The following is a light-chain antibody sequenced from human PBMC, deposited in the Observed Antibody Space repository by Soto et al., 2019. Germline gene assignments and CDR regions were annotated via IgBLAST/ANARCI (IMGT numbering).Light chain of an antibody. CDR3: QQSNNWPKT. CDR2: DAS. Sequence: DIVNTPSPATSSKNPGETATLSCRASQSVGSNLAWYQQKPGQAPRLLIPDASTRAAGLPARFSGSGSGTEFTLTISSLQSEDFAVYYCQQSNNWPKTFGQGTKVDIK. CDR1: QSVGSN. V-gene: IGKV3-15*01. J-gene: IGKJ1*01.